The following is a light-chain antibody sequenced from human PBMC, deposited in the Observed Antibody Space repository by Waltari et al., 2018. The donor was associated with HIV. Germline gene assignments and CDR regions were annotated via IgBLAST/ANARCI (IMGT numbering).Light chain of an antibody. CDR2: EVS. CDR3: SSYTSSSTQV. Sequence: QSALTQPASVSGSPGPSITISCTGTSSDVGGYNYVSWYQQHPGKAPKLMIYEVSNRPSGVSNRFSGSKSGNTASLTISGLQAEDEADYYCSSYTSSSTQVFGGGTKVTVL. J-gene: IGLJ3*02. CDR1: SSDVGGYNY. V-gene: IGLV2-14*03.